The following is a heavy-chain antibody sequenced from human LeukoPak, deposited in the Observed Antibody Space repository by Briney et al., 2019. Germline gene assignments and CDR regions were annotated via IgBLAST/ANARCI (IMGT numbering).Heavy chain of an antibody. D-gene: IGHD4-17*01. CDR2: INHSGST. V-gene: IGHV4-34*01. CDR1: GGSFSGYY. Sequence: SATLSLTCAVYGGSFSGYYWSWIRQPPGKGLEWIGEINHSGSTNYNPSLKTRVTISVDKSKNQFSLKLSSVTAADTAVYYCARASHDYGDYSHFDYWGQGTLVTVSS. J-gene: IGHJ4*02. CDR3: ARASHDYGDYSHFDY.